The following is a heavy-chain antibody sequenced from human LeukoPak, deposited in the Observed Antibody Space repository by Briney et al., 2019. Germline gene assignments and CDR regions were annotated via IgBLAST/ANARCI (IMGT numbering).Heavy chain of an antibody. CDR1: GGSISSGGYS. Sequence: SQTLSLTCAVCGGSISSGGYSWSWIRQPPGKGLEWIGYIYHSGSTYYNPSLKSRVTISVDRSKNQFSLKLSSVTAADTAVYYCARAGYCSSTSCLDAFDIWGQGTMVTVSS. D-gene: IGHD2-2*03. CDR2: IYHSGST. J-gene: IGHJ3*02. V-gene: IGHV4-30-2*01. CDR3: ARAGYCSSTSCLDAFDI.